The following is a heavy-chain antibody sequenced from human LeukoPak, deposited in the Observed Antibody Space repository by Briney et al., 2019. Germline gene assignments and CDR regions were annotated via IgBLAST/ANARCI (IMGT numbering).Heavy chain of an antibody. V-gene: IGHV4-31*03. CDR2: IYYSGST. CDR1: GGSISSGGYY. Sequence: PSQTLSLTCTVSGGSISSGGYYWCWIRQHPGKGLEWIGYIYYSGSTYYNPSLKSRVTISVDTSKNQFSLKLSSVTAADTAVYYCARDMSGNSDYFDYWGQGTLVTVSS. J-gene: IGHJ4*02. D-gene: IGHD4-23*01. CDR3: ARDMSGNSDYFDY.